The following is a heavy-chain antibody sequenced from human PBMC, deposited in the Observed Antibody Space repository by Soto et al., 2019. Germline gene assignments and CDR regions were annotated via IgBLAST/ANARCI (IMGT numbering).Heavy chain of an antibody. CDR2: INPNSGGT. CDR1: GYTFTGYY. D-gene: IGHD4-17*01. J-gene: IGHJ4*02. V-gene: IGHV1-2*04. Sequence: ASVKVSCKASGYTFTGYYMHWVRQAPGQGLEWMGWINPNSGGTNYAQKFQGWVTMTRDTSISTAYMELSRLRSDDTAVYYCARARGYGDFLLPGFDYWGQGTLVTVSS. CDR3: ARARGYGDFLLPGFDY.